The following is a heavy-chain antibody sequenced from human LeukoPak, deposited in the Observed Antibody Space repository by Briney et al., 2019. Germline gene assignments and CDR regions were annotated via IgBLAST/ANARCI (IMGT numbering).Heavy chain of an antibody. Sequence: GASVKVSCKASGGTFSSYAISWVRQAPGQGLEWMGRIIPIFGTANYAQKFQGRVTITTDESTSTAYMELSSLRSEDTAVYYCARGSSCWRYYYYYYMDVWGKGTAVTVSS. CDR2: IIPIFGTA. V-gene: IGHV1-69*05. D-gene: IGHD6-19*01. J-gene: IGHJ6*03. CDR1: GGTFSSYA. CDR3: ARGSSCWRYYYYYYMDV.